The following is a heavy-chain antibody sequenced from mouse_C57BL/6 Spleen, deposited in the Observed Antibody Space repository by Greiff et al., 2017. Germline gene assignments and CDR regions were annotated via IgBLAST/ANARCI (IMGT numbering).Heavy chain of an antibody. CDR2: IDPSDSYT. Sequence: QVQLQQPGAELVMPGASVKLSCKASGYTFTSYWMHWVKQRPGQGLEWIGEIDPSDSYTNYNQKFKGKSTLTVDKSSSTAYMQLSSLTSEDSAVYYCARNYGSSYGYWGQGTTRTVSS. CDR1: GYTFTSYW. CDR3: ARNYGSSYGY. J-gene: IGHJ2*01. D-gene: IGHD1-1*01. V-gene: IGHV1-69*01.